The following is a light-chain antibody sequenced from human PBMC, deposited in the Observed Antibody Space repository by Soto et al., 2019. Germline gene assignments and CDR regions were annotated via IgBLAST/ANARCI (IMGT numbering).Light chain of an antibody. CDR2: GNS. J-gene: IGLJ1*01. CDR1: SSNIGAGYD. CDR3: QSYDSSLSGYV. Sequence: QSVVTQPPSVSGAPGQRVTMSCTGGSSNIGAGYDVHWYQQLPGTAPKLLIYGNSNRPSGVPDRFSGSKSGTSASLAITGLQAEDEADYYCQSYDSSLSGYVFGTGTKLIVL. V-gene: IGLV1-40*01.